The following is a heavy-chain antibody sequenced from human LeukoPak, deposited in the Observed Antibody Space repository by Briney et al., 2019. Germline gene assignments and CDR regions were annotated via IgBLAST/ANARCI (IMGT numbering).Heavy chain of an antibody. D-gene: IGHD4-17*01. CDR2: INSDGSST. V-gene: IGHV3-74*01. CDR3: ARDLGDYTARGYDY. CDR1: GFTFSSYW. J-gene: IGHJ4*02. Sequence: TGGSLRLSCAASGFTFSSYWMHWVRQAPGKGLVLVSRINSDGSSTSYADSVKGRFTISRDNAKNTLYLQMNSLRAEDTAVYYCARDLGDYTARGYDYWGQRTLVTVSS.